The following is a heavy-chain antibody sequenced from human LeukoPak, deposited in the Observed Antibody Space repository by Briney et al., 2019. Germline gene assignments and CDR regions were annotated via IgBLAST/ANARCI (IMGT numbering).Heavy chain of an antibody. Sequence: GGSLRLSCAASGFTFSSYAVSWVRQAPGKGLEWVSSISGSGGSTYSADSVKGRFTISRDNSKNTLYLQMNSLRAEDTALYYCAKDRSCTNDICHGDFDYWRQGTLVTVSS. CDR3: AKDRSCTNDICHGDFDY. CDR1: GFTFSSYA. D-gene: IGHD2-8*01. V-gene: IGHV3-23*01. J-gene: IGHJ4*02. CDR2: ISGSGGST.